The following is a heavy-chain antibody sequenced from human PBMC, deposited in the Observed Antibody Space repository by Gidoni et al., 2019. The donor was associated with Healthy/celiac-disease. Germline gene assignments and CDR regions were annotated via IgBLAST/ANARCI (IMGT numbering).Heavy chain of an antibody. CDR1: GYTFTGYY. V-gene: IGHV1-2*02. J-gene: IGHJ4*02. CDR3: ARVKRVNPHLVDY. Sequence: QVKLGQSGAEVKKTGASVKISCKAAGYTFTGYYMHWVRQAPGQGFGWLGWNNPNSGGTNYAQKFQGRVTMTSDTSISTAYMELSRLRSDDTAVYYCARVKRVNPHLVDYWGQVTLVTVSS. CDR2: NNPNSGGT.